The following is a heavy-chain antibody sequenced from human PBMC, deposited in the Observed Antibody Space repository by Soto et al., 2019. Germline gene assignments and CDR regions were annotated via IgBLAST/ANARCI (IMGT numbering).Heavy chain of an antibody. CDR1: GYTFTSYG. J-gene: IGHJ3*01. V-gene: IGHV1-18*01. Sequence: GXSVKVSCKASGYTFTSYGISWVRQAPGQGLERMGWISAYNGNTNYAQKLQGRVTMTTDTSTSTAYMELRSLRSDDTSVYFFSFSYIVATILAFYVRAQRTMVTVSS. CDR2: ISAYNGNT. D-gene: IGHD5-12*01. CDR3: SFSYIVATILAFYV.